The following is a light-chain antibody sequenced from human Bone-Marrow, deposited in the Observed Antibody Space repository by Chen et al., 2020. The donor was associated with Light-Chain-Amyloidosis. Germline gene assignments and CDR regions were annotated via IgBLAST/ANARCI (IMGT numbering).Light chain of an antibody. Sequence: SYELTQPPSLSVSPGQTSRIPCSGDDWQTKYPYWYQQKPGKAPVLVIHRDTERPSGISERFSGSSSGTTATLTISGVQAEDEADYHCQSADSSGTYEVIFGGGTKLTVL. CDR2: RDT. CDR3: QSADSSGTYEVI. V-gene: IGLV3-25*03. CDR1: DWQTKY. J-gene: IGLJ2*01.